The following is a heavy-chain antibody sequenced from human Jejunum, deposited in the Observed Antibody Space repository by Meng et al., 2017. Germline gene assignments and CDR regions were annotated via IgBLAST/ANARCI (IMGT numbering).Heavy chain of an antibody. CDR2: IDQGGSRK. Sequence: GESLKISCAASGFSFSSSWMSWVRQAPGKGLEWVANIDQGGSRKYYVSSVKGRFTISRDNAENSVSLQMSNLRAEDKAVYYCARGFGTDYWGQGTLVTVSS. CDR1: GFSFSSSW. D-gene: IGHD3-10*01. J-gene: IGHJ4*02. CDR3: ARGFGTDY. V-gene: IGHV3-7*01.